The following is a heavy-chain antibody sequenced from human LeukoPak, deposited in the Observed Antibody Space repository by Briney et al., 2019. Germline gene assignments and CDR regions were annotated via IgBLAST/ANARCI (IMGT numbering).Heavy chain of an antibody. Sequence: PGGSLRLSCAASGFTFSDYYMSWIRQAPGKGLEWVSYISSSGSTIYYADSVKGRFTISRDNAKNSLYLQMNSLRAEDTAVYYCAREPDGDGYNFGERTGLDYWGQGTLVTVSS. V-gene: IGHV3-11*01. CDR2: ISSSGSTI. CDR1: GFTFSDYY. CDR3: AREPDGDGYNFGERTGLDY. J-gene: IGHJ4*02. D-gene: IGHD5-24*01.